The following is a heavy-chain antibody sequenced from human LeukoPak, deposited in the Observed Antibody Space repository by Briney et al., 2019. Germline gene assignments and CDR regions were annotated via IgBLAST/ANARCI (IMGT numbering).Heavy chain of an antibody. J-gene: IGHJ4*02. CDR2: ISSSSSTI. V-gene: IGHV3-48*01. CDR3: ASGIYSRPFDY. CDR1: GFTFSSYS. D-gene: IGHD1-26*01. Sequence: GGSLRLSCAASGFTFSSYSMNWVRQAPGKGLEWVSYISSSSSTIYYADSVKGRFTISRDNAKNSLYLQMNSLRAEDTAVYYCASGIYSRPFDYWGQGTLVTVSS.